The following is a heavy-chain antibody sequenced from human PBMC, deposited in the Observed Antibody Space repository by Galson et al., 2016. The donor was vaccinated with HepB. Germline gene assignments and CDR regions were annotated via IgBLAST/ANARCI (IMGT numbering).Heavy chain of an antibody. D-gene: IGHD2-2*01. Sequence: SVKVSCKASGYTFTSYYIHWVRQAPGQGLEWMGIINPSGGSTSYAQKFQGRIAMTRDTSTSTVYMELSRLRSEDSTVYYCAREGSVTSFFYSWGQGAVVTVSS. V-gene: IGHV1-46*01. J-gene: IGHJ4*02. CDR3: AREGSVTSFFYS. CDR1: GYTFTSYY. CDR2: INPSGGST.